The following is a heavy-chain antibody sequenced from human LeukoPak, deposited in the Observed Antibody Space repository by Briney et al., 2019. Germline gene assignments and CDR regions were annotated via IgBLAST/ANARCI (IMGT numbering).Heavy chain of an antibody. CDR1: GGSISSYY. D-gene: IGHD3-16*01. J-gene: IGHJ4*02. Sequence: PSETLSLTCTVSGGSISSYYWSWIRQPPGKGLEWIGYIYYSGSTHYNPSLKSRVIISVDTSKNQFSLKLSSVTAADTAVYYCARSQVWVYDYVRGSPQPTFDNWGQGILVTVSS. CDR3: ARSQVWVYDYVRGSPQPTFDN. V-gene: IGHV4-59*08. CDR2: IYYSGST.